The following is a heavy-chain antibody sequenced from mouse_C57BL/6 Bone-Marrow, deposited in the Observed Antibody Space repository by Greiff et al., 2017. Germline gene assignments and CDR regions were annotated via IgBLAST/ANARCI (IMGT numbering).Heavy chain of an antibody. CDR1: GYTFTSYG. CDR3: ASGGYCYSMDY. Sequence: QVQLQQSGAELARPGASVKLSCKASGYTFTSYGISWVKQRTGQGLEWIGVIYPRSGNTYYNEKFKGKATLTADNSSSTAYMELRSLTSEDSAVXFGASGGYCYSMDYWGQGTSVTVSS. J-gene: IGHJ4*01. CDR2: IYPRSGNT. D-gene: IGHD1-2*01. V-gene: IGHV1-81*01.